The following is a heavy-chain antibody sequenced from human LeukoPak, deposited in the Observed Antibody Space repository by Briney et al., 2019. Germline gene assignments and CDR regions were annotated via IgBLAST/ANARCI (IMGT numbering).Heavy chain of an antibody. D-gene: IGHD7-27*01. J-gene: IGHJ4*02. CDR2: IYNTGNT. CDR1: GGSISSYY. Sequence: SETLSLTCTVSGGSISSYYWNWIRQPPGKGLEWIGYIYNTGNTNNNPSLKSRVTISVDTSKNQFSLKLSSVTAADTAVYYCARDPWGAYWGQGTLVTVSS. CDR3: ARDPWGAY. V-gene: IGHV4-59*01.